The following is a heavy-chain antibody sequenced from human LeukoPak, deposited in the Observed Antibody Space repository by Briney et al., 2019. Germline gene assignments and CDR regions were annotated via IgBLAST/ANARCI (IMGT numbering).Heavy chain of an antibody. J-gene: IGHJ4*02. V-gene: IGHV3-7*01. D-gene: IGHD2-2*01. Sequence: GGSLRLSCETSGFIFSNCWMTWVRQAPGKGLEWVANIKTDASEKYYADSVKGRFTISRDNAKKSLYLQMNSLRTEDTAVYYCANTEYQRLGTDYWGQGTLVTVSS. CDR2: IKTDASEK. CDR1: GFIFSNCW. CDR3: ANTEYQRLGTDY.